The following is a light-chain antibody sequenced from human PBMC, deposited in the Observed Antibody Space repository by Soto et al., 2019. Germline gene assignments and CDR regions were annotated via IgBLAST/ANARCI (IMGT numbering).Light chain of an antibody. CDR3: QQTYTTPYT. CDR2: AAS. V-gene: IGKV1-39*01. Sequence: DIQMTQSPSSLSASVGDSVTVTCRASQSIGTYVNWYQQKPGKAPYLLIYAASRLQSGVPSKFSGSGSGTDFTLAISSLQPEDFATYYCQQTYTTPYTFGQGPNLDIK. J-gene: IGKJ2*01. CDR1: QSIGTY.